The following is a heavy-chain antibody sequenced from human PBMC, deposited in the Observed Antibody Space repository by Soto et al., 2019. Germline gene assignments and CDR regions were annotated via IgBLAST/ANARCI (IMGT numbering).Heavy chain of an antibody. Sequence: GGSLRLSCAASGFTFSSYAMSWVRQAPGKGLEWVSAISGSGGSTYYADSVKGRFTISRDNSKNTLYLQMNSLRAEDTAVYYCAKGRAAWRHLYHFDYWGQGTLVTVSS. V-gene: IGHV3-23*01. CDR2: ISGSGGST. CDR1: GFTFSSYA. CDR3: AKGRAAWRHLYHFDY. J-gene: IGHJ4*02. D-gene: IGHD2-2*01.